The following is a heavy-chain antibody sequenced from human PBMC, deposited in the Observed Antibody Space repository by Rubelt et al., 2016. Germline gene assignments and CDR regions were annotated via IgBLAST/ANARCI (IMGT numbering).Heavy chain of an antibody. Sequence: QVQLVQSGAEVKKPGASVKVSCKASGYTFTSYYLHWVRQAPGQGLEWVGIINPSSGSRDYARGCQGWVTVTRETSMSTVNNDLGSLRAEATAGYYCARDRAGGGGNNYGPQFDYWGQGALVTVSS. D-gene: IGHD5-18*01. V-gene: IGHV1-46*03. CDR1: GYTFTSYY. CDR3: ARDRAGGGGNNYGPQFDY. CDR2: INPSSGSR. J-gene: IGHJ4*02.